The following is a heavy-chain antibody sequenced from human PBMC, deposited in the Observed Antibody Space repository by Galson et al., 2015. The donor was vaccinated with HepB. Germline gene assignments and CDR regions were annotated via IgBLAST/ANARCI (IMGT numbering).Heavy chain of an antibody. CDR3: ASSGQWLDETDY. CDR2: ISYDGSNK. D-gene: IGHD6-19*01. V-gene: IGHV3-30*04. CDR1: GFTFSSYA. Sequence: SLRLSCAASGFTFSSYAMHWVRQAPGKGLEWVAVISYDGSNKYYADSVKGRFTISRDNSKNTLYLQMNSLRAEDTTVYCCASSGQWLDETDYWGQGTLVTVSS. J-gene: IGHJ4*02.